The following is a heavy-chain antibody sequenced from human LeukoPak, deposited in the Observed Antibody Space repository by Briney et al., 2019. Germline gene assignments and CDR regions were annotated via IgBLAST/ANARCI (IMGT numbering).Heavy chain of an antibody. J-gene: IGHJ4*02. CDR2: ISGSGGSTI. Sequence: GGSLRLSCAASGFTFTNYGMSWVRQAPGKGLEWVSAISGSGGSTIYYADSVKGRFTISRDNAKNSLYLQMNSLRAEDTAVYYCARVRSVPDYWGQGTLVTVSS. D-gene: IGHD3-10*01. V-gene: IGHV3-23*01. CDR1: GFTFTNYG. CDR3: ARVRSVPDY.